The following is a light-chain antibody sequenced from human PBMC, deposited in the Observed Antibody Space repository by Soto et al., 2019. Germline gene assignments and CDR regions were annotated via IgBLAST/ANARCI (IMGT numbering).Light chain of an antibody. J-gene: IGKJ5*01. CDR2: DAS. CDR1: QSVTTN. V-gene: IGKV3-11*01. CDR3: QQRSNWPPIT. Sequence: EIVLTQSPATLSLSPGARATLSCRASQSVTTNLAWYQQKPGQAPRLLIYDASNRATGIPARFSGSGSGTDFTLTISNLEPEDLALYYGQQRSNWPPITFGQGTRLEIK.